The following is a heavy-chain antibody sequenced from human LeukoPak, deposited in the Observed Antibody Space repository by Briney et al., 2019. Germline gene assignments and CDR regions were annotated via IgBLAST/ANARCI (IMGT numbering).Heavy chain of an antibody. Sequence: PGGSLRLSCTVSGFTVSSNSMSWVRQAPGKGLVWVSSISTSSSYIYYTDSVKGRFTISRDNAKNSLDLQMNSLRAEDTAVYYCARDSGNYLDAFDIWGQGTMVTVSS. V-gene: IGHV3-21*01. CDR1: GFTVSSNS. J-gene: IGHJ3*02. CDR2: ISTSSSYI. CDR3: ARDSGNYLDAFDI. D-gene: IGHD1-26*01.